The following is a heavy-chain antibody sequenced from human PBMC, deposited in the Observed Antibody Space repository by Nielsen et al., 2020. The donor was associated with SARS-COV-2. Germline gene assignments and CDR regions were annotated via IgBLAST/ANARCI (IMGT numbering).Heavy chain of an antibody. Sequence: GGSLRLSCAASGFTFSNAWMSWVCQAPGKGLEWVGRIKSKTDGGTTDYAAPVKGRFTISRDDSKNTLYLQMNSLKTEDTAVYYCTTNAYYDYVWGSYRYENFDYWGQGTLVTVSS. CDR1: GFTFSNAW. CDR2: IKSKTDGGTT. V-gene: IGHV3-15*01. D-gene: IGHD3-16*02. CDR3: TTNAYYDYVWGSYRYENFDY. J-gene: IGHJ4*02.